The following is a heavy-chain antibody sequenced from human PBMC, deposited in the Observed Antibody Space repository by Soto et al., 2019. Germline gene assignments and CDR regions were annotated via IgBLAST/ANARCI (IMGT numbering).Heavy chain of an antibody. J-gene: IGHJ4*02. CDR1: GGSISSGGYY. CDR2: IYYSGST. V-gene: IGHV4-61*08. CDR3: ALTNGSGNSYYFDY. Sequence: SETLSLTCTVSGGSISSGGYYWSWIRQPPGKGLEWIGYIYYSGSTNYNPSLKSRVTISVDTSKNQFSLKLSSVTAADTAVYYRALTNGSGNSYYFDYWGQGTLVTVSS. D-gene: IGHD3-10*01.